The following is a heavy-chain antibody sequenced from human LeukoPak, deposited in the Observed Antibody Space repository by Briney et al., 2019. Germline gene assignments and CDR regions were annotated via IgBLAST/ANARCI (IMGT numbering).Heavy chain of an antibody. CDR2: IYSGGST. D-gene: IGHD6-6*01. CDR1: GFTVSSNY. J-gene: IGHJ6*03. V-gene: IGHV3-53*01. CDR3: ARVDVPCSTSSQYYYYYMDV. Sequence: GGSLRLSCAASGFTVSSNYMSWVRQAPGKGLEWVSVIYSGGSTYYADSVKGRFTISRDNFKNTLYLQMNSLRAEDTAVYYCARVDVPCSTSSQYYYYYMDVWGKGTTVTVSS.